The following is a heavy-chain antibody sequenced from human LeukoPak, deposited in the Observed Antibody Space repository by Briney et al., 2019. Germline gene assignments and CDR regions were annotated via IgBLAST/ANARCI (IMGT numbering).Heavy chain of an antibody. J-gene: IGHJ4*02. Sequence: PSETLSLTCTVSGGSISTYYWSWIRQPPGKGLECIGYIYITGSTNYNPSLKSRVTISLDTSKNQFSLKLSSVTAADTAVYYCARGSASYSQHFDYWGQGTLVTVSS. V-gene: IGHV4-4*09. CDR2: IYITGST. CDR3: ARGSASYSQHFDY. CDR1: GGSISTYY. D-gene: IGHD3-10*01.